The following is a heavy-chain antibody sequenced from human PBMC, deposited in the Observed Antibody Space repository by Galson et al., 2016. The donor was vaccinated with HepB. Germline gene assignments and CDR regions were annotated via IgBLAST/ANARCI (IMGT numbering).Heavy chain of an antibody. Sequence: SLRLSCAASGFSFGEYAMHWVRQAPGKGLEWVSGIIWNSASIAYADSVKGRFTISRDNAKKPLYLQMNSLRAEDTALYYCAKDKVSYYYYGMDVWGPGTLVTVS. V-gene: IGHV3-9*01. D-gene: IGHD2-21*01. CDR2: IIWNSASI. CDR1: GFSFGEYA. J-gene: IGHJ6*02. CDR3: AKDKVSYYYYGMDV.